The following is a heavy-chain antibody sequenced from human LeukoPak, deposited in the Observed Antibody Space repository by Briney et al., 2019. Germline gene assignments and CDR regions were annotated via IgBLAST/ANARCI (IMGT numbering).Heavy chain of an antibody. J-gene: IGHJ4*02. CDR1: GSSLSGLS. V-gene: IGHV1-24*01. D-gene: IGHD2/OR15-2a*01. Sequence: ASVKVSCTVSGSSLSGLSMHWVRHSPPKGLEWLGGFHPEDDEIIYAQNFQGRVTMTEDTSTDTAYMEVRSLRSEDTAVYFCVTGDHSPYYFQNWGQGTLVTVSS. CDR3: VTGDHSPYYFQN. CDR2: FHPEDDEI.